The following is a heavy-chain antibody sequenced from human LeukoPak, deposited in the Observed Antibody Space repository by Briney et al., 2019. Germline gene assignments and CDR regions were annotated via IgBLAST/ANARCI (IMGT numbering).Heavy chain of an antibody. J-gene: IGHJ4*02. V-gene: IGHV3-9*01. CDR3: AKVPLGMTTVVTGTYFDY. Sequence: GGSLRLSCAASGFTFDDYAMHWVRQAPGKGLEWVSGISWNSGSIGYADSVKGRFTISRDNAKNSLYLQMNSLRAEDTALYYCAKVPLGMTTVVTGTYFDYWGQGTLVTVSS. D-gene: IGHD4-23*01. CDR2: ISWNSGSI. CDR1: GFTFDDYA.